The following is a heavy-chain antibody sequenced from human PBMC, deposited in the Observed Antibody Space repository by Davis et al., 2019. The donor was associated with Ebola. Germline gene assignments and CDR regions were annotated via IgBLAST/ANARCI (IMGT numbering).Heavy chain of an antibody. CDR3: ARLDSSGWFPGNWFDP. CDR1: GYSFTDSW. J-gene: IGHJ5*02. V-gene: IGHV5-51*01. CDR2: IYPGDSDT. Sequence: KVSCKGSGYSFTDSWLGWVRQMPGKGLEWMGIIYPGDSDTRYSPSFKGQVTISADESITTAYLQWSSLKASDTAMYYCARLDSSGWFPGNWFDPWGQGTLVTVSS. D-gene: IGHD6-19*01.